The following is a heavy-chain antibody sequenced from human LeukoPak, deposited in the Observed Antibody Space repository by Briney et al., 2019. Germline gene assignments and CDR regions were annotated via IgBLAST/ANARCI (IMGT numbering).Heavy chain of an antibody. J-gene: IGHJ3*02. CDR1: GGSISSHY. V-gene: IGHV4-59*11. D-gene: IGHD1-14*01. CDR2: IYYSGST. Sequence: SETLSLTCTVSGGSISSHYWSWIRQPPGKGLEWIGYIYYSGSTNYNPSLKSRVTISVDTSKNQFSLKLSSVTAADTAVYYCARRKGVAFDIWGQGTMVTVSS. CDR3: ARRKGVAFDI.